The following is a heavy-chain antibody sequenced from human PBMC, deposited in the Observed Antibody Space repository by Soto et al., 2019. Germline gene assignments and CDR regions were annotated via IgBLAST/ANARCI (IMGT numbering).Heavy chain of an antibody. CDR1: GFTFSSYA. CDR2: ISGSGGST. D-gene: IGHD3-10*01. Sequence: EVQLLESGGGLVQPGGSLRLSCAASGFTFSSYAMSWVRQAPGKGLEWVSAISGSGGSTYYADSVKGRCTISRDNSKNTGYLTINSQRAEDTAVYYCGKEGAAPTPIGRGYYFDYWGQGTLVTVSS. J-gene: IGHJ4*02. CDR3: GKEGAAPTPIGRGYYFDY. V-gene: IGHV3-23*01.